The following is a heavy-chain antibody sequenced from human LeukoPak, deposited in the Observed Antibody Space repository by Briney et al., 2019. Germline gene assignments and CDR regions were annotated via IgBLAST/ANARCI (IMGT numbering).Heavy chain of an antibody. CDR2: IIPIFGTA. D-gene: IGHD5-24*01. CDR1: GGTFSSYA. V-gene: IGHV1-69*05. J-gene: IGHJ3*02. Sequence: SVKVSCKASGGTFSSYAISWVRQAPGQGLEWMGGIIPIFGTANYAQKFQGRVTITTDESTSTAYMELSSLRSEDTAVYYCARGLRRDGYNWDAFDIWGQGTMVTVSS. CDR3: ARGLRRDGYNWDAFDI.